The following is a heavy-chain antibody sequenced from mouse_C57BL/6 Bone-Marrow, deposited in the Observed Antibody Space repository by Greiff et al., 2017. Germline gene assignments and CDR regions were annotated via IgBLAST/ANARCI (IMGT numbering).Heavy chain of an antibody. CDR3: ARGITTVVEDAMDY. Sequence: EVKLVESGGGLVKPGGSLKLSCAASGFTFSSYAMSWVRQTPEKRLEWVATISDGGSYTYYPDNVKGRFPISRDNAKNNLYLQMSHLKSEDTAMYYCARGITTVVEDAMDYWGQGTSVTVSS. CDR1: GFTFSSYA. V-gene: IGHV5-4*03. CDR2: ISDGGSYT. J-gene: IGHJ4*01. D-gene: IGHD1-1*01.